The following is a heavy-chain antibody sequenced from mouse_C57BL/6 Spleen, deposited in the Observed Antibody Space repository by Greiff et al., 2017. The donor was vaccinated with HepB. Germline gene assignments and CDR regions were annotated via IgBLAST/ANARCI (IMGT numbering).Heavy chain of an antibody. V-gene: IGHV1-55*01. Sequence: QVQLQQPGAELVKPGASVKMSCKASGYTFTSYWITWVKQRPGQGLEWIGDIYPGSGSTNYNEKFKSKATLTVDTSSSTAYMQLSSLTSEDSAVYYCARSLITTVVGPFDYWGQGTTLTVSS. CDR2: IYPGSGST. D-gene: IGHD1-1*01. CDR3: ARSLITTVVGPFDY. CDR1: GYTFTSYW. J-gene: IGHJ2*01.